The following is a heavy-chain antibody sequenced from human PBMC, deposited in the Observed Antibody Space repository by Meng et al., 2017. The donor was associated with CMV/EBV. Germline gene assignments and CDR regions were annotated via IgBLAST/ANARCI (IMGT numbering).Heavy chain of an antibody. CDR3: ARCYYDFWSGYYYSGGMDV. Sequence: SETLSLTCTVSGGSISSYYWSWTRQPPGKGLEWIGYIYYSGSTNYHPSLKSRVTISVDTSKNQFSLKLSSVTAADTAVYYCARCYYDFWSGYYYSGGMDVWGQGTTVTVSS. J-gene: IGHJ6*02. CDR2: IYYSGST. V-gene: IGHV4-59*01. D-gene: IGHD3-3*01. CDR1: GGSISSYY.